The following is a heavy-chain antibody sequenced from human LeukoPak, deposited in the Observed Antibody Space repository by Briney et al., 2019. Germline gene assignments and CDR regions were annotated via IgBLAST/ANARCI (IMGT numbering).Heavy chain of an antibody. Sequence: SETLSLTCTVSGGSISSSSYYWGWIRQPPGKGLEWIGSIYYSGSTYYNPSLKSRVTISVDTSKNQFSLKLSSVTAADTAVYYCASGAYYYDSSGYYSSTYYFDYWGQGTLVTVSS. CDR3: ASGAYYYDSSGYYSSTYYFDY. J-gene: IGHJ4*02. CDR1: GGSISSSSYY. V-gene: IGHV4-39*07. CDR2: IYYSGST. D-gene: IGHD3-22*01.